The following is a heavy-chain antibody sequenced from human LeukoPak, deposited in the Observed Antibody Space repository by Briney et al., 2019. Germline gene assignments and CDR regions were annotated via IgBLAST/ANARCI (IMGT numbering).Heavy chain of an antibody. J-gene: IGHJ6*03. D-gene: IGHD5-12*01. CDR1: GYSISSGYY. CDR2: IYHSGTT. V-gene: IGHV4-38-2*02. CDR3: ARHGVGYDYYYYYYMDV. Sequence: PSETLSLTCTVSGYSISSGYYWGWIRQPPGKGLEWIGSIYHSGTTYYNPSLKSRVTISVDTSKNQFSLKLSSVTAADTAVYYCARHGVGYDYYYYYYMDVWGKGTTVTISS.